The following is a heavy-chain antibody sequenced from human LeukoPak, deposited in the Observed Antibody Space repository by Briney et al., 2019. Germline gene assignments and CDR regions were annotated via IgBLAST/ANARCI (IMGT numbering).Heavy chain of an antibody. CDR2: IYTSGST. CDR1: GGSISSGSYY. Sequence: SETLSLTCTVSGGSISSGSYYWSWIRQPAGKGLEWIGRIYTSGSTNYIPSLKSRVTISVDTSKNQFSLKLSSVTAADTAVYYCARDLAAADFDYWGQGTLVTVSS. J-gene: IGHJ4*02. CDR3: ARDLAAADFDY. D-gene: IGHD6-13*01. V-gene: IGHV4-61*02.